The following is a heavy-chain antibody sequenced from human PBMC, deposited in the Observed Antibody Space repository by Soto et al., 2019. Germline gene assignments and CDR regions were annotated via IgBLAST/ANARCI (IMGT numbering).Heavy chain of an antibody. D-gene: IGHD3-9*01. CDR1: GDTFSSYG. CDR3: ARYETLVRYCDWLTQGEWGAIDN. Sequence: QVQLVQSGAEVKKPGSSVKVSCKASGDTFSSYGISWVRQAPGQGLEWMGGIIPIYGTTNYAQKFQGRVTITADEPARATFIELSSLRSEDTEVEYLARYETLVRYCDWLTQGEWGAIDNWGQGTLVTVSS. V-gene: IGHV1-69*01. CDR2: IIPIYGTT. J-gene: IGHJ4*01.